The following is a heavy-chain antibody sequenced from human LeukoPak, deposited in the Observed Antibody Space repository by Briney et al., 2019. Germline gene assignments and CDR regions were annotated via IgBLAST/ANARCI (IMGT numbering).Heavy chain of an antibody. CDR1: GGSFSGYY. J-gene: IGHJ4*02. Sequence: SETLSLTCAVYGGSFSGYYWSWIRQPPGKGLEWIGEINHSGSTNYNPSLKSRVTISVDTSKNQFSLKLSSVTAADTAVYYCARACALLPDYWGQGTLVTVSS. CDR2: INHSGST. V-gene: IGHV4-34*01. CDR3: ARACALLPDY. D-gene: IGHD3-22*01.